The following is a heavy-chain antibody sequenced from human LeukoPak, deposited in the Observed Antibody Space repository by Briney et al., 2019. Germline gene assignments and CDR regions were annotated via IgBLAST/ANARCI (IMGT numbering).Heavy chain of an antibody. CDR1: GYTFTSYR. CDR2: MNPNSGNT. V-gene: IGHV1-8*02. J-gene: IGHJ4*02. Sequence: ASVKVSCKASGYTFTSYRINWVRQATGQGLEWLGWMNPNSGNTGYAQKFQGRVTMTSDTSIDTAYMELSSLRSEDTAVYYCATELRWKEYWGQGTLVTVSS. CDR3: ATELRWKEY. D-gene: IGHD4-23*01.